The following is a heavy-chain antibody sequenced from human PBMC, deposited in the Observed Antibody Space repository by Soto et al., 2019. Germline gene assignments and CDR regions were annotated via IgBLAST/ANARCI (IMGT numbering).Heavy chain of an antibody. J-gene: IGHJ6*02. V-gene: IGHV1-69*01. CDR2: IIPVFDTA. Sequence: QVQLMQSGPEVKTPGSSVKVSCRASGGSFRRHAISWGRQAPGQGLEWMGGIIPVFDTANYAQKFQGRLTVTADEATNTAYMDQTSLTSEDTAVYYCARDPAPTVTTLGYGLDVWGQGTTVTV. CDR1: GGSFRRHA. CDR3: ARDPAPTVTTLGYGLDV. D-gene: IGHD4-17*01.